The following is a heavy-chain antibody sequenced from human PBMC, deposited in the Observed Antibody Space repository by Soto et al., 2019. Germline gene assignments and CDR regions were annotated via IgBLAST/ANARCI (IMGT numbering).Heavy chain of an antibody. J-gene: IGHJ6*02. CDR1: GGSFSGYY. Sequence: SETLSLTCAVYGGSFSGYYWSWIRQPPGKGLEWIGEINHSGSTNYNPSLKSRVTISVDTSKNQFSLKLSSVTAADTAVYYCARSPSRVRGVPWYYYYGMDVWGQGTTVTVSS. V-gene: IGHV4-34*01. CDR2: INHSGST. D-gene: IGHD3-10*02. CDR3: ARSPSRVRGVPWYYYYGMDV.